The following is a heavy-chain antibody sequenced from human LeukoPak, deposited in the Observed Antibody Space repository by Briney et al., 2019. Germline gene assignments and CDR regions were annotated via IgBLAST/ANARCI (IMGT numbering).Heavy chain of an antibody. CDR1: GFTFSSYA. CDR3: ARGLLRYFDWLSPRFDP. D-gene: IGHD3-9*01. CDR2: ISSNGGST. Sequence: GGSLRLSCAASGFTFSSYAMHWVRQAPGKGLEYVSAISSNGGSTYYANSVKGRFTISRDNPKNTLYLQMGSLRAEDMAVYYCARGLLRYFDWLSPRFDPWGQGTLVTVSS. J-gene: IGHJ5*02. V-gene: IGHV3-64*01.